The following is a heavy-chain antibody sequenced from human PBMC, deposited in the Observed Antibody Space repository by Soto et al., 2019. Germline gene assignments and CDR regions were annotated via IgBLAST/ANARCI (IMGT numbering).Heavy chain of an antibody. CDR2: IWYDGSNK. CDR3: ARDSSSWFRTTNWFDP. Sequence: GGSLRLSCAASGFTFSSYGMHWVRQAPGKGLEWVAVIWYDGSNKYYADSVKGRFTISRDNSKNTLYLQMNSLRAEDTAVYYCARDSSSWFRTTNWFDPWGQGTLVTVSS. J-gene: IGHJ5*02. V-gene: IGHV3-33*01. CDR1: GFTFSSYG. D-gene: IGHD6-13*01.